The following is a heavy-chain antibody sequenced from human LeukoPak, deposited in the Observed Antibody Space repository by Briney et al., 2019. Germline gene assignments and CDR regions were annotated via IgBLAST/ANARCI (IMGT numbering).Heavy chain of an antibody. D-gene: IGHD4-23*01. J-gene: IGHJ4*02. CDR3: VKDRWVDY. V-gene: IGHV3-64D*09. CDR1: GFIFSPYA. Sequence: GGSLRLSCSASGFIFSPYAMHWVRQAPGKGLEYVSSISSNGDSTYYADSAKDRFTISRDNSKNTVYLQMSRLRVDGTAVYYVVKDRWVDYWGQGTLVTVSS. CDR2: ISSNGDST.